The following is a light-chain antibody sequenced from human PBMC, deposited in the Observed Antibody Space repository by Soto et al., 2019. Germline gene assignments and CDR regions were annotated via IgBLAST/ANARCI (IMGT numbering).Light chain of an antibody. V-gene: IGKV1-8*01. Sequence: AIRMTQSPSSLSASTGDRVTITCRASQGISSYLAWYQQKPGKAPKLLIYAASTLQSGVPSRFSGSGSGTDFTLTISCLQSEDFATYYWQQYYSYPLTFVGGTKVEIK. CDR2: AAS. CDR1: QGISSY. CDR3: QQYYSYPLT. J-gene: IGKJ4*02.